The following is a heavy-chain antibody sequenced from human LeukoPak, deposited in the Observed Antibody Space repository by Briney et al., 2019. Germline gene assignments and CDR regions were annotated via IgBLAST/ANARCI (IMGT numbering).Heavy chain of an antibody. D-gene: IGHD2-21*02. J-gene: IGHJ4*02. V-gene: IGHV3-11*01. CDR1: GFTFSDYY. CDR3: ASRANCGGDCSLNDY. Sequence: PGGSLRLSCAASGFTFSDYYMSWIRQAPGKGLEWVSYISSNGYAVYYADSVKGRFTISRVNAKNSLYLQMNSLRAEDTAMYYCASRANCGGDCSLNDYWGQGTLVTVSS. CDR2: ISSNGYAV.